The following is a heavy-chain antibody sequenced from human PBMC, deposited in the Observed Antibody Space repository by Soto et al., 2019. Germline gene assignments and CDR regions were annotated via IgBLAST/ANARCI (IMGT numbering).Heavy chain of an antibody. J-gene: IGHJ4*02. CDR3: ARDQSSQGATKGSIDY. Sequence: QVQLVQSGAEVKKPGASVKVSCKASGYTFTSYYMHWVRQAPGQGLEWMGIINPSGGSTSYAQKFQGRVTMTRDTSTSTVYMELSSLRSEDTAVYYCARDQSSQGATKGSIDYWGQGTLVTVSS. CDR2: INPSGGST. D-gene: IGHD1-26*01. CDR1: GYTFTSYY. V-gene: IGHV1-46*01.